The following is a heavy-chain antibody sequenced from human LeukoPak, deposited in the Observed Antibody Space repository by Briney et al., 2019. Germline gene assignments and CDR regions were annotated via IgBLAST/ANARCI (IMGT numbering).Heavy chain of an antibody. CDR1: GFTFSTSW. J-gene: IGHJ4*02. D-gene: IGHD6-19*01. CDR3: SRISTSVAGADY. CDR2: IKRDGSEK. V-gene: IGHV3-7*01. Sequence: GGSLRLSCAASGFTFSTSWMSWVRQAPGKGLECVANIKRDGSEKYYVDSVKGRFTISRDNSKNSLYLQMDSLRAEDTAVYYCSRISTSVAGADYWGQGTLLTVSS.